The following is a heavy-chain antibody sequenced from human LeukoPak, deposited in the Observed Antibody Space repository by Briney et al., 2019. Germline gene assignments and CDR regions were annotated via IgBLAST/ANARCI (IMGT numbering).Heavy chain of an antibody. Sequence: GGSLRLSCAASGFNFNNFAMSWVRQAPGKGPEWLSAMTHPADTTYYAESVKGRFTISRDYSKSMVYLQMNSLRADDTAIYYSAKGAETDHWGQGTLVTVSS. CDR1: GFNFNNFA. CDR3: AKGAETDH. CDR2: MTHPADTT. V-gene: IGHV3-23*01. J-gene: IGHJ4*02.